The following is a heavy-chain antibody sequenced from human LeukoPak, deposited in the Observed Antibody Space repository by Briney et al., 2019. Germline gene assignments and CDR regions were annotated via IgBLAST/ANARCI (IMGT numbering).Heavy chain of an antibody. J-gene: IGHJ4*02. V-gene: IGHV3-7*01. CDR3: ARDLPDY. Sequence: PGGSLRLSCAASGFTFSSYWMSWVRQAPGKGLEWVANINQNGSEKYYADSVKGRSTISRDDPKNSLYLQMNSLRAEDTAIYYCARDLPDYWGRGTLVTVSS. CDR1: GFTFSSYW. CDR2: INQNGSEK.